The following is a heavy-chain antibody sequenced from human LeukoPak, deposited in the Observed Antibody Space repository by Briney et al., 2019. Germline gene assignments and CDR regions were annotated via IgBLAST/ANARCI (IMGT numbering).Heavy chain of an antibody. J-gene: IGHJ4*02. V-gene: IGHV3-15*01. CDR3: TTFYYYGSGSYLGY. CDR1: GFTFTNAW. Sequence: PGGSLRLSCAASGFTFTNAWMTWVRQAPGKGLEWVCRIKSNTDGGTTDYAAPVKGRFTISRDDSKNTLNLQMNSLKTEDTAVYYCTTFYYYGSGSYLGYWGQGTLVTVSS. CDR2: IKSNTDGGTT. D-gene: IGHD3-10*01.